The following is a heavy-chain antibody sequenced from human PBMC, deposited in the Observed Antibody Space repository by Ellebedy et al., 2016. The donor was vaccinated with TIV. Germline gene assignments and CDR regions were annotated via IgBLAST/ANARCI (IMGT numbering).Heavy chain of an antibody. J-gene: IGHJ4*02. CDR1: GYIFRYFY. CDR2: INPTTGST. CDR3: ARDLVGETSFVGY. D-gene: IGHD1-26*01. Sequence: ASVKVSCXASGYIFRYFYMHWVRQAPGQGLEWLGVINPTTGSTIYAQKFQGRVTMTRDTSTSTVYMEMASLRYDDTAVYYCARDLVGETSFVGYWGQGTLVTVSS. V-gene: IGHV1-46*03.